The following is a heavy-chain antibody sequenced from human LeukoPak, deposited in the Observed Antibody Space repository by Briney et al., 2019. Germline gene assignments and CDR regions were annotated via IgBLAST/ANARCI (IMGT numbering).Heavy chain of an antibody. J-gene: IGHJ4*02. Sequence: GGSLRLSCAASGFTFSSYGMHWVRQAPGKGLEWVAFIRYDGSNKYYADSVKGRFTISRDNSKNTLYLQMNSLRAEDTAVYYCARVSNYYGSGNYQKQFDYWGQGTLVTVSS. D-gene: IGHD3-10*01. V-gene: IGHV3-30*02. CDR1: GFTFSSYG. CDR3: ARVSNYYGSGNYQKQFDY. CDR2: IRYDGSNK.